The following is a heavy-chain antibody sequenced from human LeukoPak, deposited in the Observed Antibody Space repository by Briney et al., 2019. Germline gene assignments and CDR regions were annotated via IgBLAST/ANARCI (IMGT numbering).Heavy chain of an antibody. J-gene: IGHJ4*02. V-gene: IGHV3-30*18. CDR2: ISYDGSNK. D-gene: IGHD3-16*02. CDR3: AKPKFGGVIVSWYFDY. Sequence: GGSLRLSCAASGFTFSSYGMHWVRQAPGKGLEWVAVISYDGSNKYYADSVKGRFTISRDNSKNTLYLQMNSLRAEDTAVYYCAKPKFGGVIVSWYFDYWGQGTLVTVSS. CDR1: GFTFSSYG.